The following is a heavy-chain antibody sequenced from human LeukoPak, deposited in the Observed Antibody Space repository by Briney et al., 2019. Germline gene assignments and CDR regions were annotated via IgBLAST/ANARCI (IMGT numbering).Heavy chain of an antibody. V-gene: IGHV4-4*07. CDR1: GGSIRSYY. Sequence: SETLSLTCTVSGGSIRSYYWSWTRQPAGKGLEWIGRIYTSGSTNYNPSLKSRVTMSVDTSKNQFSLKLNSVTAADTAVYYCARHRDGYNSVHYYYGMDVWGQGTTVTVSS. CDR2: IYTSGST. CDR3: ARHRDGYNSVHYYYGMDV. J-gene: IGHJ6*02. D-gene: IGHD5-24*01.